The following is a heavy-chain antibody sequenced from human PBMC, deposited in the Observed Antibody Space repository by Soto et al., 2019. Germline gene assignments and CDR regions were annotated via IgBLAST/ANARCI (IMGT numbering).Heavy chain of an antibody. CDR1: GFTFSSYA. D-gene: IGHD4-4*01. Sequence: QVQLVESGGGLVKPGGSLRLSCAASGFTFSSYAMHWVRQAPGKGLEWVAVISYDGSNKYYTDSVKGRFTISRDNSKNTLYLQMNSLRAEDTAVYYCARPLWRDDYNWGYFDLWGRGTLVTVSS. V-gene: IGHV3-30-3*01. CDR3: ARPLWRDDYNWGYFDL. J-gene: IGHJ2*01. CDR2: ISYDGSNK.